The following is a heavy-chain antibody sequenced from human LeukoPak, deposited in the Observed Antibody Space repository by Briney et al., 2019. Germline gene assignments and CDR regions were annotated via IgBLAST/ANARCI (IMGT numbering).Heavy chain of an antibody. CDR3: AREVVVTSCFDY. J-gene: IGHJ4*02. D-gene: IGHD3-22*01. V-gene: IGHV3-21*01. CDR2: ISSSSSYI. CDR1: GFTFSSYS. Sequence: NPGGSLRLSCAASGFTFSSYSMNWVRQAPGKGLEWVSSISSSSSYIYYADSVKGRFTISRDNAKNSLYLQMNSLRAEDTAVYYCAREVVVTSCFDYWGQGTLVTVSS.